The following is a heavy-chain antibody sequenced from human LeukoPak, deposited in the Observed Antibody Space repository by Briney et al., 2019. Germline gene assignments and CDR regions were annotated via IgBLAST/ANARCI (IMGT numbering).Heavy chain of an antibody. CDR1: GFAFSSYS. V-gene: IGHV3-21*01. CDR2: ISSTSSYI. CDR3: ARIMGGYYGSGSYYPPPFFDY. D-gene: IGHD3-10*01. J-gene: IGHJ4*02. Sequence: GGYLRLSCAASGFAFSSYSMNWVRQAPGKGLEWVSSISSTSSYIYYADSVKGRFTISRDNAKNSLYLQMNSLRAEDTAVYYCARIMGGYYGSGSYYPPPFFDYWGQGTLVTVSS.